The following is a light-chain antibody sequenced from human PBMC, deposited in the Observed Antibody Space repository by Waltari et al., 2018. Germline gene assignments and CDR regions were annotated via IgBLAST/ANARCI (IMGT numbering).Light chain of an antibody. CDR1: QSINNW. V-gene: IGKV1-5*03. CDR3: QQYNSYSLLT. J-gene: IGKJ4*01. Sequence: DIQMTQSPSTLSASVGDRFTIPFRSSQSINNWLAWYQQKPGKAPKLLIYKASTLESGVPSRFSGSGSGTEFTLTISSLQPDDFATYYCQQYNSYSLLTFGGGTKVEIK. CDR2: KAS.